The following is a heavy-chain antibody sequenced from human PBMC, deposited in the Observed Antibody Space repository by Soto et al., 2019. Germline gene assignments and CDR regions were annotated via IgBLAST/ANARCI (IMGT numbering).Heavy chain of an antibody. D-gene: IGHD3-3*01. CDR1: GFTFDSPYSHG. CDR2: ISGSGGST. Sequence: GGSLRLSCAASGFTFDSPYSHGMSWVRQSPGKGPEWVSTISGSGGSTYYADSVKGRFTISRDNSKNTLYLQMNSLRAEDTAVYYCAKEVSHDFWSGYPLPMDVWGQGTTVTVSS. CDR3: AKEVSHDFWSGYPLPMDV. J-gene: IGHJ6*02. V-gene: IGHV3-23*01.